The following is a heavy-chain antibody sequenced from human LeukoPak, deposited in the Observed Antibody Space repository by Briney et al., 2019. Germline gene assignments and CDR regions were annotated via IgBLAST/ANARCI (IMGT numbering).Heavy chain of an antibody. CDR3: ARDRIRIAAAGTGYFQH. CDR2: ISYDGSKK. CDR1: GFTFSNYA. Sequence: PGGSLRLSCAASGFTFSNYAMQWVRQAPGRGLEWVAVISYDGSKKYYADSVKGRFTVSRDNSKNTLYLQMNSLRAEDTAVYYCARDRIRIAAAGTGYFQHWGQGTLVTVSS. D-gene: IGHD6-13*01. V-gene: IGHV3-30-3*01. J-gene: IGHJ1*01.